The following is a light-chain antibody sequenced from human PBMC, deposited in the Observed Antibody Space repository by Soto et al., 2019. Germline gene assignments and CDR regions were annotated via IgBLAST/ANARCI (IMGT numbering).Light chain of an antibody. V-gene: IGLV2-14*01. CDR3: SSYTNISTAI. J-gene: IGLJ2*01. CDR2: EVS. Sequence: QSVLTQPASVSGSPGQSITISCTGTSSDVGGYNFVSWYQQHPGKAPKLIIYEVSDRPSGVSSRFSASKSGNTASLTISGLRAEDEADYYCSSYTNISTAIFGGGTKLTVL. CDR1: SSDVGGYNF.